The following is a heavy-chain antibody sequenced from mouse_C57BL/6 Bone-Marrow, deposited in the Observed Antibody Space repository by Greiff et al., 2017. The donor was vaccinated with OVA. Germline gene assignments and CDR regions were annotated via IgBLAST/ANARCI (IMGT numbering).Heavy chain of an antibody. CDR3: ARHGDYGSFFDY. Sequence: EVQRVESGGDLVKPGGSLKLSCAASGFTFSSYGMSWVRQTPDKRLEWVATIRSGGSYTYYPDSVKGRFTISRDNAKNTLYLQMSSLKSEDTAMYYCARHGDYGSFFDYGGQGTTLTVSS. V-gene: IGHV5-6*01. J-gene: IGHJ2*01. CDR1: GFTFSSYG. D-gene: IGHD1-1*01. CDR2: IRSGGSYT.